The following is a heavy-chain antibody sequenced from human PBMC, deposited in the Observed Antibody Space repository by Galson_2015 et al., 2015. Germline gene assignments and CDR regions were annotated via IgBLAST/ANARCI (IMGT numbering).Heavy chain of an antibody. Sequence: SLRLSCAASGFIFSNYAMYWVRQAPGQGLEWVAVISYDGSNKYYAGSVKGRFTISRDNSKNTLYLQMSSLRTEDTSVFYCASPYSSSRSLNYWGQGTLDTVSS. CDR2: ISYDGSNK. J-gene: IGHJ4*02. D-gene: IGHD6-13*01. CDR3: ASPYSSSRSLNY. V-gene: IGHV3-30*15. CDR1: GFIFSNYA.